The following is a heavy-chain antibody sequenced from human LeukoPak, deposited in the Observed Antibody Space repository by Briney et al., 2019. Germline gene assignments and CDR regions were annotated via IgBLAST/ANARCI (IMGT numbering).Heavy chain of an antibody. D-gene: IGHD2-2*01. J-gene: IGHJ5*02. CDR2: IYYSGST. V-gene: IGHV4-34*01. CDR1: GGSFSGYY. Sequence: SETLSLTCAVYGGSFSGYYWGWIRQPPGKGLEWIGNIYYSGSTYYNPSLKSRVTISVDTSKNQFSLKLSSVTAADTAVYYCARGSLGYCGTTTCYPWFDPWGQGTLVTVSS. CDR3: ARGSLGYCGTTTCYPWFDP.